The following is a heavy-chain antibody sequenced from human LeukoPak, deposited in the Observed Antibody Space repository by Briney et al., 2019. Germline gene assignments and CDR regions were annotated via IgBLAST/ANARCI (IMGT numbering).Heavy chain of an antibody. CDR3: ARRAYCGGDCSLTDY. D-gene: IGHD2-21*02. CDR2: IYYSGTT. J-gene: IGHJ4*02. Sequence: SETLSLTCTVSGGSISSSSYYWGWIRQAPGKGLEWIGSIYYSGTTYYNPSLESRVTISIDTSKNQFSLNLNSVTAADTAVYYCARRAYCGGDCSLTDYWAQGTLVTVSS. V-gene: IGHV4-39*07. CDR1: GGSISSSSYY.